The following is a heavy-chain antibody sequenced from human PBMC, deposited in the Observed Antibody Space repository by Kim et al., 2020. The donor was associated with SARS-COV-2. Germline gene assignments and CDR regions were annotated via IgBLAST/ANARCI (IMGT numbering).Heavy chain of an antibody. Sequence: GGSLRLSCAASGFTFSSYSMNWVRQAPGKGLEWVSSISSSSSYIYYADSVKGRFTISRDNAKNSLYLQMNSLRAEDTAVYYCQRGVRTKYYYYGMDVWGQGTTVTVSS. CDR1: GFTFSSYS. CDR3: QRGVRTKYYYYGMDV. J-gene: IGHJ6*02. D-gene: IGHD3-10*01. CDR2: ISSSSSYI. V-gene: IGHV3-21*01.